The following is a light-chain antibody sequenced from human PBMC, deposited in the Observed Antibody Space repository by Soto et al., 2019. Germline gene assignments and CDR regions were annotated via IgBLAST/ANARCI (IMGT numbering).Light chain of an antibody. CDR1: QSVGSY. CDR3: QQRKNWPLT. V-gene: IGKV3-11*01. Sequence: EIVLTQSPVTLSLSPGERATLSCRASQSVGSYLAWYQQKPGQAPRLLIYDASNRATGIPARFSGSGSGTDFTLTISSLEPEDFAVYYCQQRKNWPLTFGGGTKVDIK. J-gene: IGKJ4*01. CDR2: DAS.